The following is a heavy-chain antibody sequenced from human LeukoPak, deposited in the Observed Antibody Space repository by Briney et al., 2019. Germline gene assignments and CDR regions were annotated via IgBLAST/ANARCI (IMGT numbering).Heavy chain of an antibody. CDR2: IYYSGST. CDR3: ARLTPVAGNAFDI. D-gene: IGHD6-19*01. CDR1: GGSISSSSYY. Sequence: SETLSLTCTVSGGSISSSSYYWGWIRQPPGKGLEWIGSIYYSGSTCYTPSLKSRVTISVQTSKNQFSLKLSSVTAADTAVYYCARLTPVAGNAFDIWGQGTMVTVSS. V-gene: IGHV4-39*01. J-gene: IGHJ3*02.